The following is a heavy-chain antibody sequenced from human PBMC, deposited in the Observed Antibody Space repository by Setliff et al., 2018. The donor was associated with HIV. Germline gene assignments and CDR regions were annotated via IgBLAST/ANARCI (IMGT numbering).Heavy chain of an antibody. J-gene: IGHJ4*02. CDR1: GLTFNHYA. CDR2: TNPQSDIA. V-gene: IGHV1-69*10. D-gene: IGHD3-22*01. CDR3: VRVGPWYYARSGYLASWDY. Sequence: SVKVSCKASGLTFNHYALSWVRQAPGQRPEWMGGTNPQSDIANYAQRFQGRVTITADHSTTTTYMELTSLRADDTAVYYCVRVGPWYYARSGYLASWDYWGQGTLVTVSS.